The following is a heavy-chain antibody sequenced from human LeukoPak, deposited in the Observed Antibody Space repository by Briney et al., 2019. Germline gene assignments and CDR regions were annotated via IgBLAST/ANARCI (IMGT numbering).Heavy chain of an antibody. CDR1: GFTFDDYA. D-gene: IGHD3-22*01. V-gene: IGHV3-9*01. J-gene: IGHJ3*02. CDR2: ISWNSGSI. CDR3: AREGYYYDSSDAFDI. Sequence: GGSLRLSCAASGFTFDDYAMHWVRQAPGKGLEWVSGISWNSGSIGYADSVKGRFTISRDNAKNTLYLQMNSLRAEDTAVYYCAREGYYYDSSDAFDIWGQGTMVTVSS.